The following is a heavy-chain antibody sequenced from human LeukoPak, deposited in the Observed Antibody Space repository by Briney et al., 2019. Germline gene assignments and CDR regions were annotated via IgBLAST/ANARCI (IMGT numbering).Heavy chain of an antibody. CDR3: ARRNYYGSGSYYRRLHDAFDI. CDR1: GGSISSYY. CDR2: IYYSGIT. D-gene: IGHD3-10*01. Sequence: SETLSLTCTVSGGSISSYYWSWIRQPPGKGLEYIGYIYYSGITNYNPSLKSRVTISVDTSKNQFSLKLSSVTAADTAVYYCARRNYYGSGSYYRRLHDAFDIWGQGTMVTVSS. J-gene: IGHJ3*02. V-gene: IGHV4-59*12.